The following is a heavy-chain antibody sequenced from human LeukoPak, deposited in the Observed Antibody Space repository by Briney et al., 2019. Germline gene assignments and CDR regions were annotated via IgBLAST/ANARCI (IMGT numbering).Heavy chain of an antibody. CDR3: AKKKDMATSSYYFDY. D-gene: IGHD5-24*01. V-gene: IGHV3-30*02. J-gene: IGHJ4*02. CDR2: IRYDGSNK. Sequence: GGSLRLSCAASGFTFSSFGMHWVRQAPGKGLEWVAFIRYDGSNKYYADSVKGRFTISRDNSKNTLYLQMNSLRGEDTAVYYCAKKKDMATSSYYFDYWGQGTLVTVSS. CDR1: GFTFSSFG.